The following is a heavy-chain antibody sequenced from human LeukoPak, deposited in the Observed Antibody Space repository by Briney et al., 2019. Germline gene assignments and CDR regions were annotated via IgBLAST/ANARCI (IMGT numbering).Heavy chain of an antibody. J-gene: IGHJ5*02. CDR1: GGSISSGGYY. CDR2: INHSGST. D-gene: IGHD2-15*01. CDR3: ARGRRRYCSGGSCYSVNWFDP. Sequence: SQTLSLTCTVSGGSISSGGYYWSWIRQPPGKGLEWIGEINHSGSTNYNPSLKSRVTISVDTSKNQFSLKLSSVTAADTAVYYCARGRRRYCSGGSCYSVNWFDPWGQGTLVTVSS. V-gene: IGHV4-30-2*01.